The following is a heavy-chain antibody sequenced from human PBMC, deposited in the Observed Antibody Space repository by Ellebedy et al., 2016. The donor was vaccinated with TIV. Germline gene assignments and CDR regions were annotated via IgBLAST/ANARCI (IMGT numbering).Heavy chain of an antibody. D-gene: IGHD2-21*01. J-gene: IGHJ5*02. CDR2: IYYGGRS. V-gene: IGHV4-39*07. CDR1: GDAVTSSSYY. CDR3: SRAGGYSSPGFDP. Sequence: MPSETLSLTCTVSGDAVTSSSYYWGWIRQPPGNGLESIATIYYGGRSDYNPSLKRRVTIPVDASKNQFSLKLSSVTAADTALYFCSRAGGYSSPGFDPWGQGTLVTVSS.